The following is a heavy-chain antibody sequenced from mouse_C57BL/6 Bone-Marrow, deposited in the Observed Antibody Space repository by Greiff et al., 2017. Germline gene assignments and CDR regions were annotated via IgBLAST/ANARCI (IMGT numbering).Heavy chain of an antibody. CDR3: ASHSYYYAMDF. J-gene: IGHJ4*01. V-gene: IGHV1-69*01. CDR2: IDPSDSYT. Sequence: QVQLQQPGAELVMPGASVKLSCKASGYTFTSYWMHWVKQRPGQGLEWIGEIDPSDSYTNYNQKFKGKSTLTVDKSSSTAYMQLSSLTSEDSAVYYCASHSYYYAMDFWGRGTSVTVSS. CDR1: GYTFTSYW.